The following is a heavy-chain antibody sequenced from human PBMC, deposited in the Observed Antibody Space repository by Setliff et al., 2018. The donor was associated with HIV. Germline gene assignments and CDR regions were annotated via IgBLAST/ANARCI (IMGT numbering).Heavy chain of an antibody. J-gene: IGHJ2*01. CDR2: INPYNGNS. Sequence: ASVKVSCKASGYIFTNYGISWVRQAPGQGLEWMGWINPYNGNSNYAQKFQDRVTISTDTSTSTVNVELSGLTSDDTAVYYCARVANIPVTGKSWYFDLWGRGTLVTVSS. D-gene: IGHD6-19*01. V-gene: IGHV1-18*01. CDR1: GYIFTNYG. CDR3: ARVANIPVTGKSWYFDL.